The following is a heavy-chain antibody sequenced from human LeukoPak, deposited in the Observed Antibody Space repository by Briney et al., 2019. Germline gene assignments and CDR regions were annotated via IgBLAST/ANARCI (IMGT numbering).Heavy chain of an antibody. CDR2: INTSGGST. J-gene: IGHJ4*02. CDR3: ARAMNDFDY. Sequence: ASVKASCKASGYTFTSYYMHWVRQAPGQGLEWLGIINTSGGSTSYAQKFQGRVTMTRDTSTSTVYMELSSLRSENTAVYYCARAMNDFDYWGQGTLVTVSS. D-gene: IGHD3-22*01. V-gene: IGHV1-46*03. CDR1: GYTFTSYY.